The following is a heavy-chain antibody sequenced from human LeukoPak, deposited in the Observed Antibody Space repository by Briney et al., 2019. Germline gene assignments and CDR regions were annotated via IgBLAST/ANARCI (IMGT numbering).Heavy chain of an antibody. CDR2: IRSKAHSYAT. V-gene: IGHV3-73*01. Sequence: PGGSLRLSCAASGFTFSGSGLTFIGSAMHWVRQASGKGLEWVGRIRSKAHSYATTYAASVKGRFTISRDDSKNTAYLQMNSLKTEDTAVYYCTRLPGMDVWGQGTTVTVSS. CDR1: GFTFSGSGLTFIGSA. CDR3: TRLPGMDV. J-gene: IGHJ6*02.